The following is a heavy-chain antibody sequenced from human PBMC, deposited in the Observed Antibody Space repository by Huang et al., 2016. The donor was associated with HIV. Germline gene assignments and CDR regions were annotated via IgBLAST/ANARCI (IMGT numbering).Heavy chain of an antibody. CDR1: GITFRNYA. D-gene: IGHD6-19*01. CDR3: AKDQGQWLAYFDS. Sequence: VRLVQSGGGVVQPGRSLRLSCAASGITFRNYALHWVRQAPGKVLEGVAGTSGDGSGQYYVDSVKGRFIISKDNSNETVFLEMRSLKSEDTAVYFCAKDQGQWLAYFDSWGQGTLVTVSS. CDR2: TSGDGSGQ. V-gene: IGHV3-30*18. J-gene: IGHJ4*02.